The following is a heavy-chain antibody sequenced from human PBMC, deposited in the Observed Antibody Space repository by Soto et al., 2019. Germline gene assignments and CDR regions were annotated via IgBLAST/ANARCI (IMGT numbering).Heavy chain of an antibody. V-gene: IGHV3-7*03. Sequence: GGSLRLSCAASGFTFSSYWMSWVRQAPGKGLEWVANIKQDGSEKYYVDSVKGRFTISRDNAKNSLYLQMNSLRTEDTAVYYCARGGSSGWSDNWFDPWRQGTLVTVSS. CDR3: ARGGSSGWSDNWFDP. CDR2: IKQDGSEK. J-gene: IGHJ5*02. D-gene: IGHD6-19*01. CDR1: GFTFSSYW.